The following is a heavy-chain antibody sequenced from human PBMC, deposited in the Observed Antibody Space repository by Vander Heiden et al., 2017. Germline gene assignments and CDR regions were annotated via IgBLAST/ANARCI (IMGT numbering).Heavy chain of an antibody. Sequence: EVQLLESAGGLVQPGGSLTPSCAASGFSFSSYAMHWVRQAPGKGLEWVSAISGSGGSTYYADSVKGRFTISRDNSKNTLYLQMNSLRAEDTAVYYCAKDKYNWNYNYFDYWGQGTLVTVSS. J-gene: IGHJ4*02. CDR2: ISGSGGST. CDR3: AKDKYNWNYNYFDY. D-gene: IGHD1-7*01. V-gene: IGHV3-23*01. CDR1: GFSFSSYA.